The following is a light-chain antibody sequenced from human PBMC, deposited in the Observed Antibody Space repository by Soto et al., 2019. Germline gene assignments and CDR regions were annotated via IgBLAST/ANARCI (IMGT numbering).Light chain of an antibody. J-gene: IGKJ2*01. CDR3: QQYGSSPYT. V-gene: IGKV3-20*01. CDR1: QSVSNNY. Sequence: EIVLTQSPGTLSLSPGERATLSCRASQSVSNNYLAWYQQKPGQAPRLLIYGATRRATGIPDRFSGSGSGTDFILTISRLEPEDFALYFCQQYGSSPYTFAQGTKVDIK. CDR2: GAT.